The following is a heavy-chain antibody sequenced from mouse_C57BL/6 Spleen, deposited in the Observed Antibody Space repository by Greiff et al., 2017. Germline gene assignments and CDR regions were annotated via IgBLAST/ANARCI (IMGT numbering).Heavy chain of an antibody. D-gene: IGHD4-1*02. CDR2: IRNKANGYTT. CDR3: ARSLPTGTSFAY. V-gene: IGHV7-3*01. J-gene: IGHJ3*01. CDR1: GFTFTDYY. Sequence: EVHLVEPGGGLVQPGGSLSLSCAASGFTFTDYYMSWVRQPPGQALEWLGFIRNKANGYTTEYSASVKGRFTIARDNSQSILYLQMNALRAEDSATYYCARSLPTGTSFAYWGQGTLVTVSA.